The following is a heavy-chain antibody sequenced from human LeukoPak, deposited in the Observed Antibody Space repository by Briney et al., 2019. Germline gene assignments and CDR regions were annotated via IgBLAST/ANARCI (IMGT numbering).Heavy chain of an antibody. CDR1: GYTFTGYY. V-gene: IGHV1-2*06. D-gene: IGHD2-21*02. CDR3: ARDFCGGDCYSRSTYMDV. J-gene: IGHJ6*04. Sequence: GASVKVSCKASGYTFTGYYMHWVRQAPGQGLEWMGRSNPNSGGASYAQKFQGRVTMTRATSISTAYMELSRLRSDDTAVYYCARDFCGGDCYSRSTYMDVWGKGTTVTVSS. CDR2: SNPNSGGA.